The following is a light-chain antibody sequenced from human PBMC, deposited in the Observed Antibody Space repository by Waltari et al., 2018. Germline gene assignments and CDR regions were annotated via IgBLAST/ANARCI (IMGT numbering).Light chain of an antibody. Sequence: EIVLTQSPGTLSLSPGERATLSCRASQSVSSSYLAWYQKKPGQAPRLLIYGASSRATGIPDRFSGSGSGTDFTLTISRLEPEDFAVYYCQHYDTSPPTYTFGQGTKLEIK. J-gene: IGKJ2*01. V-gene: IGKV3-20*01. CDR2: GAS. CDR3: QHYDTSPPTYT. CDR1: QSVSSSY.